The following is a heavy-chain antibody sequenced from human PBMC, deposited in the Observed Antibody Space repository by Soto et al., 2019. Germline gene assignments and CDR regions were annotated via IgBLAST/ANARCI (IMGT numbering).Heavy chain of an antibody. CDR3: ARDFYGGYTYGPGDY. CDR2: IHRDGGKI. CDR1: GFMFSAYW. Sequence: GGSLRLSCAASGFMFSAYWMSWVRQAPGKGLEWVANIHRDGGKIYYVDSVKGRFTISRDNAKRSLYLQMNSLRAEDTAVYYCARDFYGGYTYGPGDYWGQGALVTVSS. J-gene: IGHJ4*02. V-gene: IGHV3-7*01. D-gene: IGHD5-18*01.